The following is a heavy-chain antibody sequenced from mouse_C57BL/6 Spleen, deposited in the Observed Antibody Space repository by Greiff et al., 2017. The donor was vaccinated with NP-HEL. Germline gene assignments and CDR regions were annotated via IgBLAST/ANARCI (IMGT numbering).Heavy chain of an antibody. D-gene: IGHD1-3*01. Sequence: QVQLQQSGAELVKPGASVKISCKASGYAFSSYWMNWVKQRPGKGLEWIGQIYPGDGDTNYNGKFKGKATLTADKSSSTAYMQLRSLTSEDSAVYFCARKSKGWYFDVWGTGTTVTVSS. CDR3: ARKSKGWYFDV. J-gene: IGHJ1*03. CDR1: GYAFSSYW. CDR2: IYPGDGDT. V-gene: IGHV1-80*01.